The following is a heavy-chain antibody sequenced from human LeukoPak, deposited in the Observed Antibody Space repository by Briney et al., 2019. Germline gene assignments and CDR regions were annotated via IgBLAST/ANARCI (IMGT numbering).Heavy chain of an antibody. CDR1: GGSISSSSYY. CDR3: ARRADYFDSSGYGPYFDN. J-gene: IGHJ4*02. CDR2: IYYSGST. D-gene: IGHD3-22*01. Sequence: PSETLSLTCTISGGSISSSSYYWGWIRQPPGEGLEWIGSIYYSGSTYYNPSLKSRVTISVDTSKNQFSLKLSFVTAADTAVYYCARRADYFDSSGYGPYFDNWGQGTLVTVSS. V-gene: IGHV4-39*01.